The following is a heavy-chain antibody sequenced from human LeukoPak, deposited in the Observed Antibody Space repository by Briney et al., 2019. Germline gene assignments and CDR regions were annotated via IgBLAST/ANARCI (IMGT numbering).Heavy chain of an antibody. J-gene: IGHJ4*02. CDR2: ITSGSSSI. CDR3: ARGXXSGNWXIXY. V-gene: IGHV3-48*02. CDR1: GFTFRSYS. D-gene: IGHD2/OR15-2a*01. Sequence: QTGGSLRLSCAASGFTFRSYSMNWVRQAPGQGLEWISYITSGSSSIDYADSVQGRFTISRDNAKNSLYLQMNSLKDEDTAVYYCARGXXSGNWXIXYWGQGXLVTV.